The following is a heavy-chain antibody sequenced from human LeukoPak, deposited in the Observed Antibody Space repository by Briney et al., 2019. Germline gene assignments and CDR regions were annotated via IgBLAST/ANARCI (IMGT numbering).Heavy chain of an antibody. Sequence: PGGSLRFSCAASGFTFDDYGMSWVRQAPGKGLEWVSGINWNGGSTGYADSVKGRFTISRDNAKNSLYLQMNSLRAEDTALYYCARATSRIAVAGPFQHWGQGTLVTVSS. J-gene: IGHJ1*01. V-gene: IGHV3-20*04. CDR2: INWNGGST. D-gene: IGHD6-19*01. CDR1: GFTFDDYG. CDR3: ARATSRIAVAGPFQH.